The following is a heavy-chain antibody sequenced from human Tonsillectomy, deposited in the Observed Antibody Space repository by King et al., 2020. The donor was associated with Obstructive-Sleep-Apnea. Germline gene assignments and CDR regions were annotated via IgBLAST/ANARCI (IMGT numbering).Heavy chain of an antibody. CDR3: ARDLTYYYGSGFDP. CDR2: IYYSGST. Sequence: VQLQESGPGLVKSSETLSLTCAVSGASISSYYWNWIRQPPGKGLEWIGYIYYSGSTKYNPSLKSRVTMSVDTSKNQVSLKLSSVTAADTAVYYCARDLTYYYGSGFDPWGQGTLVTVSS. D-gene: IGHD3-10*01. V-gene: IGHV4-59*01. CDR1: GASISSYY. J-gene: IGHJ5*02.